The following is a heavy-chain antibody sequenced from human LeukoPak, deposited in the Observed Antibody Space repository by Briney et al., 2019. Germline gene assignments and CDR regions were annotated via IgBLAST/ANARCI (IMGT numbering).Heavy chain of an antibody. CDR1: GGSISGSSDY. J-gene: IGHJ5*02. CDR3: ARNSSRPCGDTKCYPGGWIDT. V-gene: IGHV4-39*01. D-gene: IGHD4-17*01. Sequence: PSETLSLTCTVSGGSISGSSDYWVWIRQPPGKRLEWIGSIYFSGSTHYRPSLRSRLTMSVDTRKNQFSLKLTSVTAEDTAAYYCARNSSRPCGDTKCYPGGWIDTWGQGMLVTVSS. CDR2: IYFSGST.